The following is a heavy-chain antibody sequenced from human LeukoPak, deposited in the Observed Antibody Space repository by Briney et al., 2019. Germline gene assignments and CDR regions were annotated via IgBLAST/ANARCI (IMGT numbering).Heavy chain of an antibody. CDR3: ARDLIGSGTPGP. CDR2: IYYSGST. Sequence: SETLSLTCTVSGGSISSYYWSWIRQPPGKGMEWIGYIYYSGSTNYNPSLKVRVTISVDTSKNQFSMKLSSVTAADTAVYYCARDLIGSGTPGPWGQGTLVTVSS. V-gene: IGHV4-59*01. J-gene: IGHJ5*02. CDR1: GGSISSYY. D-gene: IGHD1-26*01.